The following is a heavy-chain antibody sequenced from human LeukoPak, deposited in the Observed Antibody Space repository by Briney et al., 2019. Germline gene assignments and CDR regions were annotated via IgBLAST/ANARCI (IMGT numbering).Heavy chain of an antibody. CDR3: ASISGSGSLHEDY. D-gene: IGHD3-10*01. CDR2: INHGGST. CDR1: GGSFSGYY. J-gene: IGHJ4*02. V-gene: IGHV4-34*01. Sequence: NSSETLSLTCAVYGGSFSGYYWSWIRQPPGKGLEWIGEINHGGSTNYNPSLKSRVTISVDTSKNQFSLKLSSVTAADTAVYYCASISGSGSLHEDYWGQGTLVTVSS.